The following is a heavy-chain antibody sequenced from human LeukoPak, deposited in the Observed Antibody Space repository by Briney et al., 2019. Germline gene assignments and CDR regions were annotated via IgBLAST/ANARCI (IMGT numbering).Heavy chain of an antibody. D-gene: IGHD5-24*01. V-gene: IGHV3-23*01. CDR3: ARGGATMFDY. J-gene: IGHJ4*02. CDR1: GFTFSSYA. Sequence: PGGSLRLSCAASGFTFSSYAMSWVRQAPGKGLEWVSGISGSGSSTNYADSVKGRFTISRDNSKNTLYLQMNSLRAEDTAVYYCARGGATMFDYWGQGTLVTVSS. CDR2: ISGSGSST.